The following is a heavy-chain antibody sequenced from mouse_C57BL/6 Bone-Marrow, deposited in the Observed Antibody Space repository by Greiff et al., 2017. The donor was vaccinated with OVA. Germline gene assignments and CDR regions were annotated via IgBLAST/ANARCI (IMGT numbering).Heavy chain of an antibody. V-gene: IGHV1-59*01. CDR3: ARTGIYYYGRDY. J-gene: IGHJ4*01. CDR1: GYTFTSYW. CDR2: IDPSDSYT. Sequence: QVQLKQPGAELVRPGTSVKLSCKASGYTFTSYWMHWVKQRPGQGLEWIGVIDPSDSYTNYNQKFKGKATLTVDTSSSTAYMQLSSLTSEDSAVYYCARTGIYYYGRDYWGQGTSVTVSS.